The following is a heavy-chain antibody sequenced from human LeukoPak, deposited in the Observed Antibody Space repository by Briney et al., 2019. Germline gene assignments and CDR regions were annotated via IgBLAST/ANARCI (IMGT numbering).Heavy chain of an antibody. D-gene: IGHD3-22*01. CDR3: ARHLTYYYDSRRLRYFDY. CDR1: GGSFSGYY. J-gene: IGHJ4*02. Sequence: SETLSLTCAVYGGSFSGYYWSWIRQPPGKGLEWIGEINHSGSTNYNPSLKSRVTISVDTSKNQFSLKLSSVTAADTAVYYCARHLTYYYDSRRLRYFDYWGQGTLVTVSS. CDR2: INHSGST. V-gene: IGHV4-34*01.